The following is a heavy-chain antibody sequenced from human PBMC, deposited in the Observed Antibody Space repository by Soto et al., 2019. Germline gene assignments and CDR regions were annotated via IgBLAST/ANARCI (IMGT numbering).Heavy chain of an antibody. CDR3: ARELRYGSGRRTLDY. CDR1: GFTFSSYW. J-gene: IGHJ4*02. D-gene: IGHD3-10*01. V-gene: IGHV3-74*01. Sequence: EVQLVESGGGLVQPGGSLRLSCAASGFTFSSYWMHWVRQAPGKGLVWVSRINSDGSSTSYADSVKGRFTISRDNAKNTLYLQMNSLRAEDTAVYYCARELRYGSGRRTLDYWGQGTLVTVSS. CDR2: INSDGSST.